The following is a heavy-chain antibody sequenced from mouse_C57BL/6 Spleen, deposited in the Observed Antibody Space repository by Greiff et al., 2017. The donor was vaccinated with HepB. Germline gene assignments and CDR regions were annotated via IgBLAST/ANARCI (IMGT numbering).Heavy chain of an antibody. Sequence: VQVVESGGDLVKPGGSLKLSCAASGFTFSSYGMSWVRQTPDKRLEWVATISSGGSYTYYPDSVKGRFTISRDNAKNTLYLQMSSLKSEDTAMYYCARQDYGSSYEYWGQGTTLTVSS. J-gene: IGHJ2*01. D-gene: IGHD1-1*01. CDR1: GFTFSSYG. CDR3: ARQDYGSSYEY. V-gene: IGHV5-6*01. CDR2: ISSGGSYT.